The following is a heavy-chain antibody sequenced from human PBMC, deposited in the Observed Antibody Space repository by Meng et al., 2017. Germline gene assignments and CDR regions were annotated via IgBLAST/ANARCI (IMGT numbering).Heavy chain of an antibody. Sequence: GESLKISCAASGFTFSSYSMNWVRQAPGKGLEWVSSISSSSSYIYYADSVKGRFTISRDNAKNTLYLQMNSLRAEDTAVYYCARARHPVAAAGTDDYWGQGTLVTVSS. CDR3: ARARHPVAAAGTDDY. J-gene: IGHJ4*02. D-gene: IGHD6-13*01. V-gene: IGHV3-21*01. CDR2: ISSSSSYI. CDR1: GFTFSSYS.